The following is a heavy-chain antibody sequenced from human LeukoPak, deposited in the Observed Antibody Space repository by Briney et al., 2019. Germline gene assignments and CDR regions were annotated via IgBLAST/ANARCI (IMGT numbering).Heavy chain of an antibody. CDR3: AKQLGYCSDGSCYFPY. D-gene: IGHD2-15*01. Sequence: GGSLRLSCAVSGFTFSSSAMSWVRQAPGKGLEWVSPISNNGGYTYYADSVQGRFTISRDNSKSTLCLQMNSLRAEDTAVYYCAKQLGYCSDGSCYFPYWGQGTLVTVSS. CDR2: ISNNGGYT. CDR1: GFTFSSSA. V-gene: IGHV3-23*01. J-gene: IGHJ4*02.